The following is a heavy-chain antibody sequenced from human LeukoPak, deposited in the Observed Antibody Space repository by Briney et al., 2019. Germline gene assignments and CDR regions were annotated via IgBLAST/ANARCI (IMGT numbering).Heavy chain of an antibody. Sequence: GGSLRLSCAASVLILSGYWMNWVRQAPGKGLEWVANIKQDGSEQHYVDSVRGRFTISRDNAKNSLYLQMNSLRVEDTAVYYCARDGFVGAADYWGQGTLVTVSS. D-gene: IGHD6-13*01. CDR3: ARDGFVGAADY. V-gene: IGHV3-7*01. J-gene: IGHJ4*02. CDR1: VLILSGYW. CDR2: IKQDGSEQ.